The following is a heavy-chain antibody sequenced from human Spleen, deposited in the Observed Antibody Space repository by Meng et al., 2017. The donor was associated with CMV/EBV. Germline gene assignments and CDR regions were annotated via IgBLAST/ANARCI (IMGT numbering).Heavy chain of an antibody. J-gene: IGHJ4*02. D-gene: IGHD4-23*01. CDR2: INPRGAST. V-gene: IGHV1-46*01. CDR1: GYTFTDYY. Sequence: ASVKVSCKAFGYTFTDYYVHWVRQAPGQGPEWMGMINPRGASTNYAQKFQGRVTMTRDTSTSTVYMELRSLRSEDTAVYYCAKGDDFGGNSYDYWGQGTLVTVSS. CDR3: AKGDDFGGNSYDY.